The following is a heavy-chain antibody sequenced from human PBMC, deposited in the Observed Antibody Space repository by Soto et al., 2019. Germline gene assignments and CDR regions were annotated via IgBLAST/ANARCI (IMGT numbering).Heavy chain of an antibody. J-gene: IGHJ4*02. CDR2: IYSGGTT. CDR1: GFTVSTNY. D-gene: IGHD7-27*01. V-gene: IGHV3-66*01. Sequence: EVQLVESGGALVQPGGSLRLSCAASGFTVSTNYMSWVRQAPGKGLEWVSLIYSGGTTSYADSVKGRFTISRDSSKNTLNLQMNSLRAEDTAVYYCARNSGSKLGPRTAGEGHWGQGTLVTVSS. CDR3: ARNSGSKLGPRTAGEGH.